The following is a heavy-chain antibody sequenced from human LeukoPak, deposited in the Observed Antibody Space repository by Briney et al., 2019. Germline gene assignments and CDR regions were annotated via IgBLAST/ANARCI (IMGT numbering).Heavy chain of an antibody. CDR2: INHSGSN. CDR3: ASGQGPSRVVVIMKPNYFDY. Sequence: SETLSLTCAVYGGSFSGYYWSWIRQPPGKGLEWIGEINHSGSNNYNPSLKSRVTISVDTSKNQFSLKLSSVTAADTAVYYCASGQGPSRVVVIMKPNYFDYWGQGTLVTVSS. D-gene: IGHD3-22*01. J-gene: IGHJ4*02. V-gene: IGHV4-34*01. CDR1: GGSFSGYY.